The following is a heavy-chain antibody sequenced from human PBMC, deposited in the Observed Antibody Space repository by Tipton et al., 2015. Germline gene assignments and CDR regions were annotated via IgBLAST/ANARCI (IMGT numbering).Heavy chain of an antibody. J-gene: IGHJ5*02. V-gene: IGHV3-48*01. CDR2: ISSYSVTI. CDR1: GFTFSDYS. D-gene: IGHD2-2*01. CDR3: ARMNIAVVEDWFDP. Sequence: SLRLSCAASGFTFSDYSMNWVRQSPGKGLEWVSYISSYSVTIYYADSVKGRFTISRDNAENSLYLQMNSLRAEDTAVYYCARMNIAVVEDWFDPWGQGTLVTVSS.